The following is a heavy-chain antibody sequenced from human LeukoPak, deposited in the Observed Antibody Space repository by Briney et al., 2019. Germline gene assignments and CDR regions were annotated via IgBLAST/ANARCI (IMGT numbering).Heavy chain of an antibody. CDR1: GYTFTGYY. V-gene: IGHV1-2*02. Sequence: ASVKVSCKTSGYTFTGYYMHWVRQAPGQGLEWMGWINPNSGASNFAHKLQGRVTMTRDTSISTAYMYLSTLTSDDTALYYCARVDVTGYFSLNLGYWGQGTLLTVTS. CDR3: ARVDVTGYFSLNLGY. CDR2: INPNSGAS. J-gene: IGHJ4*02. D-gene: IGHD3-9*01.